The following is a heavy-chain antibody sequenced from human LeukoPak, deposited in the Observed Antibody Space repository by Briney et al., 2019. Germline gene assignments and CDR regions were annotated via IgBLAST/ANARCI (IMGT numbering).Heavy chain of an antibody. J-gene: IGHJ4*02. CDR1: GFSFNTSD. CDR2: IWSAGSNK. D-gene: IGHD3-22*01. Sequence: GGSLRLSCAASGFSFNTSDMHWVRQAPGRWLEWVALIWSAGSNKYYLDSVKGRFTISRDNSENTLHLQMSSLRAEDTAVYYCAKSGGYDTSGPLDSWGRGTLVTVSS. V-gene: IGHV3-33*06. CDR3: AKSGGYDTSGPLDS.